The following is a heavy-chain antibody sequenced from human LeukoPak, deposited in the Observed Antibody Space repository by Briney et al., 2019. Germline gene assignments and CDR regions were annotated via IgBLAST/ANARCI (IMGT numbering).Heavy chain of an antibody. J-gene: IGHJ4*02. CDR1: GYTFTSYG. Sequence: ASVKVSCKASGYTFTSYGISWVRQAPGQGLEWMGWISAYNGNTNYARKLQGRVTMTTDTSTSTAYMELRSLRSDDTAVYYCARDHDHHSNYAYWGQGTLVTVSS. CDR3: ARDHDHHSNYAY. D-gene: IGHD4-11*01. CDR2: ISAYNGNT. V-gene: IGHV1-18*01.